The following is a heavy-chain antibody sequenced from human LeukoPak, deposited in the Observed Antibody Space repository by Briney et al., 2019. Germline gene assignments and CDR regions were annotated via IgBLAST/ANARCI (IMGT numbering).Heavy chain of an antibody. D-gene: IGHD3-10*01. CDR1: GGSISSYY. CDR3: ARDLLGLSGYYGSGSYYNPSSWFDP. J-gene: IGHJ5*02. Sequence: SETLSLTCTVSGGSISSYYWSWIRQPAGKGLEWIGRIYTSGSTNYNPSLKSRVTMSVDTSKNQFSLKLSSVTAADTAVYYCARDLLGLSGYYGSGSYYNPSSWFDPWGQGILVTVSS. V-gene: IGHV4-4*07. CDR2: IYTSGST.